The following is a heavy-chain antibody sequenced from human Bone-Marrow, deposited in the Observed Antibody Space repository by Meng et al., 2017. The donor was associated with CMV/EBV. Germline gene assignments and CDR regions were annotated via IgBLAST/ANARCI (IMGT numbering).Heavy chain of an antibody. CDR2: INWNGGST. D-gene: IGHD3-3*01. CDR1: GFTFDDYG. J-gene: IGHJ4*02. CDR3: LRDYDFWSRGGY. Sequence: GGSLRLSCAASGFTFDDYGMSWVRQAPGKGLEWVSGINWNGGSTGYADSAKGRFTISRENAKNSLYLQMNSLSAEDTALYHCLRDYDFWSRGGYWGQGTLVTVSS. V-gene: IGHV3-20*01.